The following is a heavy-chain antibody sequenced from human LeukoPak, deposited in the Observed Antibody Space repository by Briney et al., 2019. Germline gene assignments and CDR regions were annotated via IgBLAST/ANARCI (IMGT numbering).Heavy chain of an antibody. CDR1: GGSISGYY. J-gene: IGHJ4*02. CDR2: INHSGST. CDR3: ARASVEMATIYYFDY. V-gene: IGHV4-34*01. Sequence: PSETLSLTCTVSGGSISGYYWSWIRQPPGKGLEWIGEINHSGSTNYNPSLKSRVTISVDTSKNRFSLKLSSVTAADTAVYYCARASVEMATIYYFDYWGQGTLVTVSS. D-gene: IGHD5-24*01.